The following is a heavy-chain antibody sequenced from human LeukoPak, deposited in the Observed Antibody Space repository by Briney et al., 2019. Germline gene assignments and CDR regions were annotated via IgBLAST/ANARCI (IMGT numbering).Heavy chain of an antibody. J-gene: IGHJ4*02. Sequence: PSETLSLTCSAFNASISRYFWSWIRQPPGKGLEWIGYIYYTGSSNFNPSLRSRVTMSVDTSKNQFSLKLRSVTAADTAVYYCAGGPGISTSGYWGQGTLVTVSS. CDR2: IYYTGSS. V-gene: IGHV4-59*01. CDR3: AGGPGISTSGY. D-gene: IGHD3-16*01. CDR1: NASISRYF.